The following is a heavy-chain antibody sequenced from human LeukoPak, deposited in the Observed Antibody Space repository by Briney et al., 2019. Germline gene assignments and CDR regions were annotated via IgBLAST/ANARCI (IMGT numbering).Heavy chain of an antibody. CDR1: GGAIRTNY. CDR2: IYYTGST. V-gene: IGHV4-59*01. Sequence: PSETLSLTCTVSGGAIRTNYWSWIRQPPGKGLEWIGYIYYTGSTNHNPSLKSRVTISVDTSKNQFSLNLSSVTAADTAVYYCARQGPGWPFDYWGQGTLVTVSS. J-gene: IGHJ4*02. D-gene: IGHD5-24*01. CDR3: ARQGPGWPFDY.